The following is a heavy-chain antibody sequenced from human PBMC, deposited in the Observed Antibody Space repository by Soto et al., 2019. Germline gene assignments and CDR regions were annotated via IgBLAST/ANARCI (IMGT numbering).Heavy chain of an antibody. Sequence: PGGSLRLSCAASGFTFSDYYMSWIRQAPGKGLEWVSYISSSGSTIYYTDSVKGRFTISRDNAKNSLYLQMNSLRAEDAAVYYCARDAYSSSPTPTPIDYWGQGTLVTVSS. CDR3: ARDAYSSSPTPTPIDY. D-gene: IGHD6-13*01. V-gene: IGHV3-11*04. CDR2: ISSSGSTI. J-gene: IGHJ4*02. CDR1: GFTFSDYY.